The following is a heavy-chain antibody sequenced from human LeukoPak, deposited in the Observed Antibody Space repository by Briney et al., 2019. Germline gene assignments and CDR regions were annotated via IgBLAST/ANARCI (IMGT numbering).Heavy chain of an antibody. D-gene: IGHD6-13*01. CDR1: GVTFSSYE. Sequence: PGGSLRLSCAASGVTFSSYEMNWVRQAPRKGLEWVSYISISGSTIYYADSVKGRFTISRDNAKNSLYLQMNSLRAEDTAVYYCARIRYSSSFGDWGQGTLVTVSS. CDR3: ARIRYSSSFGD. V-gene: IGHV3-48*03. J-gene: IGHJ4*02. CDR2: ISISGSTI.